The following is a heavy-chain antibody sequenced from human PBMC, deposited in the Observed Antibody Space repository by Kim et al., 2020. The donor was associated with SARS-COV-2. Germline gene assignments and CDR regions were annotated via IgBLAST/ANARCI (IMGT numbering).Heavy chain of an antibody. V-gene: IGHV3-23*01. CDR3: AKKISNVYGGNFDY. D-gene: IGHD4-17*01. CDR2: ISNSGGST. Sequence: GGSLRLSCAASGFTFSSYAMSWVRQAPGKGLEWVSGISNSGGSTYYAESVKGRFTISRDNSKNTLYLQMNSLRAEDTAIYYCAKKISNVYGGNFDYWGQGTLVTVSS. CDR1: GFTFSSYA. J-gene: IGHJ4*02.